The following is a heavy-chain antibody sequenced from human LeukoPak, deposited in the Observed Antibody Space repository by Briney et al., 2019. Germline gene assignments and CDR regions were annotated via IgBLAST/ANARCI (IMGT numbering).Heavy chain of an antibody. D-gene: IGHD6-19*01. CDR3: ARDREWEERLGWYWFDP. V-gene: IGHV4-61*02. CDR2: IYTSGST. CDR1: GGSVSSGSYY. J-gene: IGHJ5*02. Sequence: PSETLSLTCIVSGGSVSSGSYYWSWIRQPAGKGLEWIGRIYTSGSTNYNPSLKSRVTISVDTSKNQFSLKLSSVTAADTAVYYCARDREWEERLGWYWFDPWGQGTLVTVSS.